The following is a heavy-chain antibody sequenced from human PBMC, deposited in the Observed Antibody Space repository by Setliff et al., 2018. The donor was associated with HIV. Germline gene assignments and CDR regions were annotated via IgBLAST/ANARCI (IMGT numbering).Heavy chain of an antibody. CDR2: IKSRVDGETT. Sequence: GGSLRLSCAASGFSFRHYGMHWVRQAPGKGLEWVGRIKSRVDGETTAYAAPLKGRFTISRDDSKNTLYLQMNSLKTEDTAVYYCIIAYRPPGGSYFPYWGQGTLVTVSS. CDR3: IIAYRPPGGSYFPY. CDR1: GFSFRHYG. D-gene: IGHD1-26*01. V-gene: IGHV3-15*01. J-gene: IGHJ4*02.